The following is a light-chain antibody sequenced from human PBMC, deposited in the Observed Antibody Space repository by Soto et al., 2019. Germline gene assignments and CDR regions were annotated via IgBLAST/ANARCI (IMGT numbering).Light chain of an antibody. CDR3: SSYTIITTRV. CDR1: SSDVGGYNH. J-gene: IGLJ1*01. Sequence: QSALTQPASVSGSPGQSITISCTGTSSDVGGYNHVSWYQQHPGKAPKLIIYEVTNRPSGVSNRFYGSKSGNTASLTISGLQAEDEADYYCSSYTIITTRVFGTGTKVTVL. CDR2: EVT. V-gene: IGLV2-14*01.